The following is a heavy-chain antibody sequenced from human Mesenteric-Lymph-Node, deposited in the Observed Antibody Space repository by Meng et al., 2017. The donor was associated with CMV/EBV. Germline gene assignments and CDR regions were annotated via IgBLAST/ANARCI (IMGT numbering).Heavy chain of an antibody. J-gene: IGHJ4*02. V-gene: IGHV3-23*01. Sequence: GESLKISCAASGFTFSNYTMSWVRQAPGMGLDWVSSISRRTGRTHYAESVKGRFTIARDDAKNPLYLQMNSLRGEDTALYYCAKYLGYCRGDNCDTRNNWGQGTLVTVSS. CDR1: GFTFSNYT. CDR2: ISRRTGRT. D-gene: IGHD2-15*01. CDR3: AKYLGYCRGDNCDTRNN.